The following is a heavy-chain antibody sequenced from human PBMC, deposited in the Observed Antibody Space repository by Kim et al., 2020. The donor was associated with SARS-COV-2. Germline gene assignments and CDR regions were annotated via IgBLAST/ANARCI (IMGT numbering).Heavy chain of an antibody. V-gene: IGHV1-58*02. CDR1: GFTFTSSA. J-gene: IGHJ6*02. Sequence: SVKVSCKASGFTFTSSAMQWVRQARGQRLEGIGWIVVGSGNTNYAQKFQERVTITRDLSTSTAYMGLSSLRSEDTAVYYCATEWYSRRLQKKALYGMDVWGQGTTVTVSS. CDR2: IVVGSGNT. D-gene: IGHD6-13*01. CDR3: ATEWYSRRLQKKALYGMDV.